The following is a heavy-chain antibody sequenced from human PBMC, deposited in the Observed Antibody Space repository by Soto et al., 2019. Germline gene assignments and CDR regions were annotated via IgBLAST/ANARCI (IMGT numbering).Heavy chain of an antibody. CDR1: GYNFATYW. CDR2: VYPTDSDT. CDR3: VRKNTGYSWFSP. Sequence: PGESLKISRQGSGYNFATYWIGWVRQMPGKGLALVGIVYPTDSDTRYNPSFQGQVTISADKSINTAYLQWDSLKASDAAIYFCVRKNTGYSWFSPWEKRTLVAASS. D-gene: IGHD3-9*01. J-gene: IGHJ5*02. V-gene: IGHV5-51*01.